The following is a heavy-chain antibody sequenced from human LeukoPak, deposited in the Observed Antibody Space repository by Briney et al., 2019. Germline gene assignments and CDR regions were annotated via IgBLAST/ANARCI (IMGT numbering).Heavy chain of an antibody. CDR2: ISYDGSNK. V-gene: IGHV3-30*04. CDR3: ARGQVMTY. J-gene: IGHJ4*02. CDR1: GFTFSSYA. Sequence: SGGSLRLSCAASGFTFSSYAMHWVRQAPGKGLEWVAVISYDGSNKYYADSVKGRFIISRDNSKNTLYLQMNSLRAEDTAVYYCARGQVMTYWGQGTLVTVSS. D-gene: IGHD2-21*02.